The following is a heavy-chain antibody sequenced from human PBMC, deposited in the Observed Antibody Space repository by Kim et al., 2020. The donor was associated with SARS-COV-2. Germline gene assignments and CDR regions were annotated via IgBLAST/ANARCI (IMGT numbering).Heavy chain of an antibody. Sequence: SETLSLTCRVSGGSISSGGYAWSWLRQAPGKGPEWIGYIYYSGTSHLNPALSRRVTLSIERSKNQITLQLRPVTAEDTAVYFCARGGASTVTSFWYFDLWGRGTLVSVSS. J-gene: IGHJ2*01. CDR3: ARGGASTVTSFWYFDL. CDR2: IYYSGTS. D-gene: IGHD4-17*01. V-gene: IGHV4-30-2*01. CDR1: GGSISSGGYA.